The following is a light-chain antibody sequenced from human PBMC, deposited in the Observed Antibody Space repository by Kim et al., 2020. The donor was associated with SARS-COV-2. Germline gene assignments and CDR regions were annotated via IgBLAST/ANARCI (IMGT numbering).Light chain of an antibody. CDR1: QRVGRS. Sequence: VSPGERAAPSCRARQRVGRSLAWYQQRPGQAPRLRIYDASTRATGIPARFSGCGSGTDFTRTSSSLEPEDFAVYHCQQRSNWPLTFGGGTKVDIK. CDR2: DAS. J-gene: IGKJ4*02. CDR3: QQRSNWPLT. V-gene: IGKV3-11*01.